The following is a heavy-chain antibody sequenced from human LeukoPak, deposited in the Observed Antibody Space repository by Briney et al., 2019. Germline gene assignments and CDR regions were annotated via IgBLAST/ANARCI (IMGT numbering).Heavy chain of an antibody. V-gene: IGHV3-23*01. CDR1: GFTFSSYA. CDR2: ISGSGGST. J-gene: IGHJ4*02. Sequence: AGGSLRLSCAASGFTFSSYAMSWVLQAPGKGLEWVSAISGSGGSTYYADSVKGRFTISRDNSKNTLYLQMNSLRAEDTAVYYCAKVEKVAGRYYFDYWGQGTLVTVSS. D-gene: IGHD6-19*01. CDR3: AKVEKVAGRYYFDY.